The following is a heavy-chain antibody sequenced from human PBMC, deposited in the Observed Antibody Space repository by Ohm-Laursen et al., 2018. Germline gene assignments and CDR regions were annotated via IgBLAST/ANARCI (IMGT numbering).Heavy chain of an antibody. CDR3: ARWGGVIVMGSYYYYGMDV. D-gene: IGHD3-16*02. V-gene: IGHV3-72*01. Sequence: GSLRLSCAASGFTFSDHYMDWVRQAPGKGLEWVGRTRNKANSYTTEYAASVKGRFTISRDDSKNSLYLQMNSLKTEDTAVYYCARWGGVIVMGSYYYYGMDVWGQGTTVTVSS. J-gene: IGHJ6*02. CDR2: TRNKANSYTT. CDR1: GFTFSDHY.